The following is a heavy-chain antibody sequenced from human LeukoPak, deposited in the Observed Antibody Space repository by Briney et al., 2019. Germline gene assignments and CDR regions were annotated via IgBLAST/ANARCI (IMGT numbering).Heavy chain of an antibody. Sequence: PGGSLRLSCAASGFTFSSYAMNWVRQAPGKGLEWVSAISGSGGSTYYADSVKGRFTISRDNSKNTLFLQMNSLRAEDTAVYYCAKTAAFDPYYFYYGMDVWGQGTTVTVSS. D-gene: IGHD3-9*01. V-gene: IGHV3-23*01. CDR1: GFTFSSYA. J-gene: IGHJ6*02. CDR2: ISGSGGST. CDR3: AKTAAFDPYYFYYGMDV.